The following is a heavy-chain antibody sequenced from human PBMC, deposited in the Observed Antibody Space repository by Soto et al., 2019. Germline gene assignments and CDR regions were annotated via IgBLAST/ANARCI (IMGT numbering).Heavy chain of an antibody. CDR3: ARDTLGGAYDFLH. J-gene: IGHJ4*02. CDR1: GFTVSNLY. Sequence: EVQLVESGGGLVQPGGSLRLSYAASGFTVSNLYMTWVRQAPGKGLQWVEVISSGGSTYYADSVKGRFTISRDNSKNTLYLEMNSLRAEDTAVYYCARDTLGGAYDFLHGGQGTLVTVSS. V-gene: IGHV3-66*01. CDR2: ISSGGST. D-gene: IGHD3-3*01.